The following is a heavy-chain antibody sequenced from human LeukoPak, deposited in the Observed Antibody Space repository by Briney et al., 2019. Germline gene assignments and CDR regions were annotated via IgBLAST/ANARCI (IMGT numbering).Heavy chain of an antibody. J-gene: IGHJ5*02. D-gene: IGHD6-6*01. V-gene: IGHV3-30*04. CDR1: GFSFNHYA. Sequence: GGSLRLSCEGSGFSFNHYAMHWVRQAPGKGLEWVAVRSYDGSKIDYAESVKGRFTISRDNSENTMHLFMESLKIEDTAVYYCARDRYGAYSRSSSWFDPGGQGTLVTVSP. CDR3: ARDRYGAYSRSSSWFDP. CDR2: RSYDGSKI.